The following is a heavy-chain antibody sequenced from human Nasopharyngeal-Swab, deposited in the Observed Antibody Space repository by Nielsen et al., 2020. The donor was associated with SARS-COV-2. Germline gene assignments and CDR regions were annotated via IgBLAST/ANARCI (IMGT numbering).Heavy chain of an antibody. D-gene: IGHD3-10*01. CDR1: GFTFSDYF. CDR2: ISSTGTNT. Sequence: GESLKISCAASGFTFSDYFMTWIRQAPGTGLEWLSYISSTGTNTNYADSVRGRFTISRDNAKSSLYLQLTSLRAEDTAVYYCATYSLSGSYYAYWGRGTLVTVSS. V-gene: IGHV3-11*03. CDR3: ATYSLSGSYYAY. J-gene: IGHJ4*02.